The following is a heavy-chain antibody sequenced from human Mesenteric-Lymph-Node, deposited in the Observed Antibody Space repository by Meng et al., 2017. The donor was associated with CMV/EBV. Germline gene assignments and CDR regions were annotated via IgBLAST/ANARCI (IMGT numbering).Heavy chain of an antibody. D-gene: IGHD2-21*01. CDR2: INHSGSII. J-gene: IGHJ4*02. V-gene: IGHV3-48*03. CDR1: GFSFSSYE. CDR3: ARGLHIMVGDY. Sequence: GGSLRLSCAASGFSFSSYEMNWVRQAPGKGLEWVSYINHSGSIIYYADSVKGRFTISRDNAKNSLYLQMNNLRAEDTAVYYCARGLHIMVGDYWGQGTLVTVSS.